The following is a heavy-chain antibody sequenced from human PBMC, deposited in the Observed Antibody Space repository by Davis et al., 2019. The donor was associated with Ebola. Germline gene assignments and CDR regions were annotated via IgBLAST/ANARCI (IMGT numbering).Heavy chain of an antibody. Sequence: GGSLRLSCTASGFTFGDYAMSWVRQAPGKGLEWVGFIRSKAYGGKTQYAASVKGRFTISRDDSKSIAYLQMNSLKTEDTAVYYCTSTMVRGVILKFDYWGQGTLVTVSS. D-gene: IGHD3-10*01. CDR2: IRSKAYGGKT. CDR3: TSTMVRGVILKFDY. V-gene: IGHV3-49*04. J-gene: IGHJ4*02. CDR1: GFTFGDYA.